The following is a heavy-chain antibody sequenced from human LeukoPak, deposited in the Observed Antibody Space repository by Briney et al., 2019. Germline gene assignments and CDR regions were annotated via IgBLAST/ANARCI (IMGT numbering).Heavy chain of an antibody. CDR3: ARFGYYYDSSGSY. D-gene: IGHD3-22*01. J-gene: IGHJ4*02. Sequence: PSETLSLTCAVYGGSFSGYYWSWIRQPPGKGLEWIGEINHSGSTNYNPSLKSRVTISVDTSKNQFSLKLSSVTAADTAVYYCARFGYYYDSSGSYWGQGTLVTVSS. CDR1: GGSFSGYY. V-gene: IGHV4-34*01. CDR2: INHSGST.